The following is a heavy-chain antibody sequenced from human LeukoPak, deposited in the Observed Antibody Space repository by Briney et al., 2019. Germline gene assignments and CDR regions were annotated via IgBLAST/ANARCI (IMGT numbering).Heavy chain of an antibody. CDR1: GGSFSGYY. J-gene: IGHJ4*02. Sequence: SETLSLTCAAYGGSFSGYYWSWIRQPPGKGLEWIGEINHSGSTNYNPSLKSRVTISVDTSKNQFSLKLSSVTAADTAVYYCAKLTTRPGFFDYWGQGTLVTVSS. CDR3: AKLTTRPGFFDY. CDR2: INHSGST. D-gene: IGHD4-17*01. V-gene: IGHV4-34*01.